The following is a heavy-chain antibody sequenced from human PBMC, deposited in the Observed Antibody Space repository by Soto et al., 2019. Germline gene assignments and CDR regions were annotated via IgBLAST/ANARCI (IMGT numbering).Heavy chain of an antibody. CDR2: IIPILGIA. V-gene: IGHV1-69*02. J-gene: IGHJ5*02. D-gene: IGHD2-2*01. CDR3: ATPSFCSSTSGRDIPNWSAP. CDR1: GGTFSSYT. Sequence: SVKVSCKASGGTFSSYTISWVRQAPGQGLEWMGRIIPILGIANYAQKFQGRVTITADKSTSTAYMELSSLRSEDTAVYYCATPSFCSSTSGRDIPNWSAPGGEGPLVPVS.